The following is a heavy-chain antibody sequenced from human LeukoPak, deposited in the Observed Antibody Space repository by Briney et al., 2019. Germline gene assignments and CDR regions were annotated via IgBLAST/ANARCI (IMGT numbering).Heavy chain of an antibody. J-gene: IGHJ4*02. CDR1: GGSISSYY. V-gene: IGHV4-59*01. Sequence: SETLSLTCTVSGGSISSYYWSWIRQPPGKGLEWIGYIYYSGSTNYNPSLKSRVTMSVDTSKNQFSLKLSSVTAADTAVYYCARETRLMGYSSGLGFNYWGQGTLVTVSS. D-gene: IGHD6-19*01. CDR3: ARETRLMGYSSGLGFNY. CDR2: IYYSGST.